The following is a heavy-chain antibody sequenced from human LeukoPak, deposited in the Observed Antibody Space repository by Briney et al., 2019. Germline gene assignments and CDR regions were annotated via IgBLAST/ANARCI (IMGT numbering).Heavy chain of an antibody. J-gene: IGHJ4*02. D-gene: IGHD6-13*01. CDR3: GTKRWAAAGPIDF. Sequence: ASVKVSCKVSGHTLSDLSMHWVRQALGKGLEWMGGFDPENGKTVYAKKFQGRVTLTEDTSRDTGYMEVSSLRSEDTAVYYCGTKRWAAAGPIDFWGQGTLVTVSS. V-gene: IGHV1-24*01. CDR2: FDPENGKT. CDR1: GHTLSDLS.